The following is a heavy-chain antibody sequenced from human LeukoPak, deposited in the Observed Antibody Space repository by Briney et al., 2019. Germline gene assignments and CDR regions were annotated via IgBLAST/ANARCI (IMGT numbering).Heavy chain of an antibody. Sequence: SETLSLTCAVYGGSFSGYYWSWIRQPPGKGLEWIGEINHSGSTNYNPSLKSRVTISVDTSKNQFSLKLSSVTAADTAVYYCARVRDVYGALDYWGQGTLVTVSS. D-gene: IGHD5-24*01. CDR3: ARVRDVYGALDY. CDR1: GGSFSGYY. CDR2: INHSGST. J-gene: IGHJ4*02. V-gene: IGHV4-34*01.